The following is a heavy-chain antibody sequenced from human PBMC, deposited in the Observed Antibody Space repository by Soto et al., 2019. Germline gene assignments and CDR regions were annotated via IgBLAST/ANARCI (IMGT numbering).Heavy chain of an antibody. Sequence: QVQLVQSGAEVKKPGASVKVSCKASGYTFTTHGISWLRQVPGQGLEWMGWVRGDNGHTNYAQSLQGRVTMTTDTSTNTAYMELRSLRSDDTAEYYCARDLGYCRSGTCYREWFDPWGQGTLVTVSS. CDR2: VRGDNGHT. CDR3: ARDLGYCRSGTCYREWFDP. D-gene: IGHD2-15*01. V-gene: IGHV1-18*01. CDR1: GYTFTTHG. J-gene: IGHJ5*02.